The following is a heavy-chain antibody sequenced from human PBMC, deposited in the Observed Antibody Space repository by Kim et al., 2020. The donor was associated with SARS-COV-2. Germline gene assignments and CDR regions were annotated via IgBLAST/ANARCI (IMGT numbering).Heavy chain of an antibody. CDR2: IYSGGNT. Sequence: GGSLRLSCAASGYTVTYSYMGWVRQAPGKGLEWVSFIYSGGNTIYADSVKGRLIISRDHSKNTLYLQMNSLRAGDTAVYYCATVVFYYHAGYFKNWGQGTLVIVSS. CDR1: GYTVTYSY. CDR3: ATVVFYYHAGYFKN. D-gene: IGHD1-26*01. V-gene: IGHV3-66*01. J-gene: IGHJ1*01.